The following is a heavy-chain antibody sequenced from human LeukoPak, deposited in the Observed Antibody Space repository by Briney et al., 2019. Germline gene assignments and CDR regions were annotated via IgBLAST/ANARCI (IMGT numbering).Heavy chain of an antibody. D-gene: IGHD6-19*01. CDR3: ARDLSSYSSGWYVSLV. V-gene: IGHV1-18*01. CDR2: ISAYDGNT. CDR1: GYTFTSYG. J-gene: IGHJ4*02. Sequence: GASVKVSCKASGYTFTSYGINWVRQAPGQGLEWMGWISAYDGNTKYAQKVQGRVTMTRDTSTNTAYMELRSLRPDDTAIYYCARDLSSYSSGWYVSLVWGQGTLVTVSS.